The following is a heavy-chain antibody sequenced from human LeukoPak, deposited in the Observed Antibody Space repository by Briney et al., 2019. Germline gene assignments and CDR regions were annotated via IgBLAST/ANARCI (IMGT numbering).Heavy chain of an antibody. CDR3: ARGGFGSGSHFVY. CDR2: MNPNSGDT. CDR1: GYTFTSYD. V-gene: IGHV1-8*01. Sequence: ASVKVSCKASGYTFTSYDINWVRQATGQGLEWMGWMNPNSGDTGYVQKFQGRVTMTRSTSISTAYMELSSLRSEDTAIYYCARGGFGSGSHFVYWGQGTLVTVSS. D-gene: IGHD3-10*01. J-gene: IGHJ4*02.